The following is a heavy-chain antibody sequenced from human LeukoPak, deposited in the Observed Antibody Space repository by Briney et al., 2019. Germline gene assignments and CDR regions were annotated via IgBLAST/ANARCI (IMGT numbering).Heavy chain of an antibody. V-gene: IGHV3-23*01. J-gene: IGHJ3*02. Sequence: PGGSLRLSCAASGFTFSSYAMSWVRQAPGKGLEWVSAISGSGGSTYYADSVKGRFTISRDNSKNTLYLQMNSLRAEDTAVYYCAKDLSAALVGAKGQAGPHAFDIWGQGTMVTVSS. D-gene: IGHD1-26*01. CDR3: AKDLSAALVGAKGQAGPHAFDI. CDR1: GFTFSSYA. CDR2: ISGSGGST.